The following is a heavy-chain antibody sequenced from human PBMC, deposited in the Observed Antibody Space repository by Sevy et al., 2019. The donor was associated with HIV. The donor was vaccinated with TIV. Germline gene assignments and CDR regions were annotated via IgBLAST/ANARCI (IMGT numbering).Heavy chain of an antibody. J-gene: IGHJ4*02. V-gene: IGHV3-73*01. D-gene: IGHD3-10*01. CDR1: GFTFSGSA. CDR2: IGSKANSYAT. Sequence: GGSLRLSCAASGFTFSGSAMHWVRQASGKGLEWVGRIGSKANSYATAYAASVKGRFTIPRDDSKNTAYLQMNSLKTEDTAVYYCTRELDYYGSGSYTTKYWGQGTLVTVSS. CDR3: TRELDYYGSGSYTTKY.